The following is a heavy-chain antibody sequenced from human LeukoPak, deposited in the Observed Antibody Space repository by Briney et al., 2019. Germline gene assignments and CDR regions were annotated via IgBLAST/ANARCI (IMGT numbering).Heavy chain of an antibody. CDR1: GFTFSSYS. CDR2: ISSSSTYI. CDR3: ARRGGSSGVDFDY. V-gene: IGHV3-21*01. D-gene: IGHD6-6*01. J-gene: IGHJ4*02. Sequence: GGSLRLSCAASGFTFSSYSMNWVRQAPGKGLGWVSSISSSSTYIYYADSVKGRFTISRDNAKNSLYLQMNSLRAEDTAVYYCARRGGSSGVDFDYWGQGTLVTVSS.